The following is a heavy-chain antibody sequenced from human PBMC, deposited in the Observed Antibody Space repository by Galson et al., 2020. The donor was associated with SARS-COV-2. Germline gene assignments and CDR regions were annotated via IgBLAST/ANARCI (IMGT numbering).Heavy chain of an antibody. D-gene: IGHD2-8*01. Sequence: GESLKTSCAASGFTLRNSWMSWVRHAPGKGLEWVANIKDDGSEKDYVDSAKGRFPISRDNAKNSLYLQMNSLRVEDTAVYYCARVYYIQSDNSKCRRVDLWGRGTLVSVSS. CDR3: ARVYYIQSDNSKCRRVDL. CDR2: IKDDGSEK. V-gene: IGHV3-7*04. CDR1: GFTLRNSW. J-gene: IGHJ2*01.